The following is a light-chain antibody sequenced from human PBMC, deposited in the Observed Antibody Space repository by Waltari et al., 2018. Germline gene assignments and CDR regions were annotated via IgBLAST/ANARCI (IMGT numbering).Light chain of an antibody. Sequence: QSALTPPASVSGSPGQSITISCTGTSNHAGGYNFFSWYQQRPGGAPKVIIFEDISRPSGVSPRFSGSRSGNTASLSISGLQIEDEGDYYCRSWTTNNTPVFGSGTRVSVL. CDR2: EDI. V-gene: IGLV2-14*01. CDR1: SNHAGGYNF. CDR3: RSWTTNNTPV. J-gene: IGLJ1*01.